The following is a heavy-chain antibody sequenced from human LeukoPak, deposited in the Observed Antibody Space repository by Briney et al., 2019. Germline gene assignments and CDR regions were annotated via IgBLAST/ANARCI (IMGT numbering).Heavy chain of an antibody. CDR3: ARRVHSSSWSSYFDY. Sequence: SQTLSLTCTVSGGSISSGSYYWSWIRQPAGKGLEWIGRIYTSGSTNYNPSLKSRVTISVDTSKNQFSLKLSSVTATDTAVYYCARRVHSSSWSSYFDYWGQETLVTVSS. CDR2: IYTSGST. V-gene: IGHV4-61*02. J-gene: IGHJ4*02. D-gene: IGHD6-13*01. CDR1: GGSISSGSYY.